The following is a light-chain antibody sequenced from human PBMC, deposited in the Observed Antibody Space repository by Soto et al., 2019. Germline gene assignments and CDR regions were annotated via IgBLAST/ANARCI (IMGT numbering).Light chain of an antibody. V-gene: IGKV1-5*01. CDR3: QQYDDYPLT. CDR2: DAS. CDR1: QSIKNW. Sequence: DIQMTQAPSTLSASVGDRVTITCRASQSIKNWLAWYQQKPGTAPKFLIYDASTLESGVPSRFSGSGSGTEFTLTISSLQADDFATYFCQQYDDYPLTFGGGTKVDIK. J-gene: IGKJ4*01.